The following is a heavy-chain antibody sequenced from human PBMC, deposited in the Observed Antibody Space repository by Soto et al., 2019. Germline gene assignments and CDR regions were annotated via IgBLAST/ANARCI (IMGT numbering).Heavy chain of an antibody. J-gene: IGHJ4*02. CDR2: INVYNGNT. CDR1: GYTFTSYG. Sequence: QVQLVQSGAEVKKPGASVKVSCKASGYTFTSYGISWVRQAPGQGLEWMGWINVYNGNTNYAQKLQGRVTMITDTSTRTAYLDLRSLRSDDTAVYFCARDTSRGEYDYWGQGTLVTVSS. D-gene: IGHD3-10*01. V-gene: IGHV1-18*01. CDR3: ARDTSRGEYDY.